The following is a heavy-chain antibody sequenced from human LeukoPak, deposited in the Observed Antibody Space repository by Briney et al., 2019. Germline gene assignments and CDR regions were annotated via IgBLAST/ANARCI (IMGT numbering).Heavy chain of an antibody. V-gene: IGHV4-4*02. CDR3: ARRGLVVIGSEGFDP. Sequence: SGTLSLTCAVSGGSISSSNWWRWVRQPPGKGLEGIGEIYHSGSTNYNPSLESRVTISVDKSKNQFSLKLSSVTAADTAVYYCARRGLVVIGSEGFDPWGQGTLVTVSS. CDR1: GGSISSSNW. CDR2: IYHSGST. J-gene: IGHJ5*02. D-gene: IGHD3-22*01.